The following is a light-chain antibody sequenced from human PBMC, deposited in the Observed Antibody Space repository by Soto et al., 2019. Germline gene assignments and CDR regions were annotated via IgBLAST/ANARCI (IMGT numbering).Light chain of an antibody. J-gene: IGLJ1*01. V-gene: IGLV2-14*01. CDR2: EVS. Sequence: QSALTQPASVSGSPGQSITISCTGTSSDVGGYNYVSWYQQHPGKAPKLMIYEVSNRPSGVSNRFSGSKSGNTASLTISGLQAEDEADYYCSSYTCSICYVFGTGTKVTVL. CDR1: SSDVGGYNY. CDR3: SSYTCSICYV.